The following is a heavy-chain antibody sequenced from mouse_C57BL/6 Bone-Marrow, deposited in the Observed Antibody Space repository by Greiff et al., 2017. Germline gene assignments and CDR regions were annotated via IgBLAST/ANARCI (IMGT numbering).Heavy chain of an antibody. CDR1: GYPFPSSW. Sequence: QVQLQQPGAELVMPGASVKLSSKASGYPFPSSWMHWVKRRPGQGLEWIGEIDPSDSYPNYNQKFKGKSTLTVDKSSSTAYMQLSSLTSEDSAVYYCALPYFDYWGQGTTLTVSS. V-gene: IGHV1-69*01. J-gene: IGHJ2*01. CDR3: ALPYFDY. D-gene: IGHD1-1*01. CDR2: IDPSDSYP.